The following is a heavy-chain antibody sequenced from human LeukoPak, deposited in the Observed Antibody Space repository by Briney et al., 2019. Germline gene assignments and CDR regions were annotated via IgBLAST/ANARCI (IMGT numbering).Heavy chain of an antibody. Sequence: GSLRLSCAASGFTVSNYEMHWVRQAPGKGLEWISYLDRGSSNIYYADSVRGRFTITRDNAKNSLYLQMNSLRAEDTAVYYCARGQYYDSLTGYSPNWFDPWGQGTLVTVSS. CDR1: GFTVSNYE. V-gene: IGHV3-48*03. CDR3: ARGQYYDSLTGYSPNWFDP. J-gene: IGHJ5*02. D-gene: IGHD3-9*01. CDR2: LDRGSSNI.